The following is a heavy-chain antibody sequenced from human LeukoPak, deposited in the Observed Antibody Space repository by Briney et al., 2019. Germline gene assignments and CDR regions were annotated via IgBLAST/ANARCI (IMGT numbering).Heavy chain of an antibody. J-gene: IGHJ4*02. Sequence: SVKVSCKASGGTFSSYAISWVRQAPGQGLEWMGGIIPIFGTANYAQKFQGRVTITTDESTSTAYIELSSLRSEDTAVYYCARGSVWSGYYTGIPGVYFDYWGQGTLVTVSS. CDR3: ARGSVWSGYYTGIPGVYFDY. V-gene: IGHV1-69*05. CDR2: IIPIFGTA. D-gene: IGHD3-3*01. CDR1: GGTFSSYA.